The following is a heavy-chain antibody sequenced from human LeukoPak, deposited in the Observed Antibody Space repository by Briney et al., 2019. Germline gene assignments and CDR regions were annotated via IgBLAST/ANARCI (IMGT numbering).Heavy chain of an antibody. CDR3: ARSSITMVRGVRNWFDP. D-gene: IGHD3-10*01. Sequence: ASVKVSCKASGYTFTNYAINWVRQAPGQGLEWMGWINTNTGNPTYAQGFTGRFVFSLDTSVSTAYLQISSLKAEDTAVYYCARSSITMVRGVRNWFDPWGQGTLVTVSS. V-gene: IGHV7-4-1*02. CDR2: INTNTGNP. J-gene: IGHJ5*02. CDR1: GYTFTNYA.